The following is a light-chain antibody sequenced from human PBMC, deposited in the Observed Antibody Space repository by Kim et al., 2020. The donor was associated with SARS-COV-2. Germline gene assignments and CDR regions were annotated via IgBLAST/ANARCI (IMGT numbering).Light chain of an antibody. V-gene: IGKV1-5*01. J-gene: IGKJ1*01. CDR2: DAS. Sequence: ASVGDRVTITCRASQSISRWLDWYQQKPGKAPSLLIYDASTLESGVPSRFGGSGSGSDFTLTISNLQPDDFATYYCQQYNSDSQTFGQGTKVDIK. CDR3: QQYNSDSQT. CDR1: QSISRW.